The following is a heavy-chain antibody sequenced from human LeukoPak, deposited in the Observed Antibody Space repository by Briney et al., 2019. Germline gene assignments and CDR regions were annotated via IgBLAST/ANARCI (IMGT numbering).Heavy chain of an antibody. V-gene: IGHV4-59*01. J-gene: IGHJ4*02. CDR3: AGAVNDFWSGINFDY. CDR1: GGSISSYY. CDR2: IYYSGST. Sequence: SETLSLTCTVSGGSISSYYWSWIRQPPGKGLKWIGYIYYSGSTNYNPSLKSRVTISVDTSKNQFSLKLSSVTAADTAVYYCAGAVNDFWSGINFDYWGQGTLVTVSS. D-gene: IGHD3-3*01.